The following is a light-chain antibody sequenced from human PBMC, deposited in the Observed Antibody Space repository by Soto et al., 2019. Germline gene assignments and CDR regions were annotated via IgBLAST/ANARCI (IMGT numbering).Light chain of an antibody. J-gene: IGKJ4*01. Sequence: DIQMTQSPSTLSASVGDRVTITCRASQSISSWLAWYQQKPGKAPKLLIYKASNLESGVPSRFSGSGSGTEFTLPISSLQPDDFAAYYCQQYNSYSLTFGGGTNVEIK. CDR2: KAS. V-gene: IGKV1-5*03. CDR1: QSISSW. CDR3: QQYNSYSLT.